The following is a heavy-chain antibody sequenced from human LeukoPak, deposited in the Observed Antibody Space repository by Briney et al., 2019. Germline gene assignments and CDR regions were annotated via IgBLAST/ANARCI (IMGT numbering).Heavy chain of an antibody. V-gene: IGHV1-2*02. Sequence: ASVKVSRKASGYTFTGYYMHWVRQAPGQGLEWMGWIKPNSGGTNYAQKFQGRVTMTRDTSISTAYMELSRLRSDDTAVYYCAREVDWSGYYGGDDYYYGMDVWGQGTTVTVSS. CDR2: IKPNSGGT. CDR1: GYTFTGYY. CDR3: AREVDWSGYYGGDDYYYGMDV. D-gene: IGHD3-3*01. J-gene: IGHJ6*02.